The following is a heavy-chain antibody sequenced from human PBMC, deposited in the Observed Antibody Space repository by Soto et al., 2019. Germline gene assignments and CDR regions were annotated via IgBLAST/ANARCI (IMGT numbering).Heavy chain of an antibody. CDR2: ISGGGGTT. V-gene: IGHV3-23*01. Sequence: PGGSLRLSCAASGFTFSSYAMSWVRQAPGKGLEWVAAISGGGGTTYYGDSVEGRFTMSRDNSKNTLYLQMNSLRAEDTAVYYCAKPTYNYGDYFMAFDIWGQGTMVTVSS. CDR3: AKPTYNYGDYFMAFDI. CDR1: GFTFSSYA. J-gene: IGHJ3*02. D-gene: IGHD4-17*01.